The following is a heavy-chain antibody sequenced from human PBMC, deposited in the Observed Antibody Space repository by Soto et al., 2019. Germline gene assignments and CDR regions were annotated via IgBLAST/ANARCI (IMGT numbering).Heavy chain of an antibody. Sequence: QVXXXXSGPXLVKPXXXLSLTXNXSGGSISSGNYYWRWIRQPPGKGLAWIGFISYSGSTYYSLSLKSRVTISVDTSKNQFSLNLSFVTASDTAVYYCATMGTPATGLYYFXXXXQGTLVTVSS. V-gene: IGHV4-30-4*01. CDR3: ATMGTPATGLYYFXX. CDR2: ISYSGST. D-gene: IGHD5-18*01. J-gene: IGHJ4*02. CDR1: GGSISSGNYY.